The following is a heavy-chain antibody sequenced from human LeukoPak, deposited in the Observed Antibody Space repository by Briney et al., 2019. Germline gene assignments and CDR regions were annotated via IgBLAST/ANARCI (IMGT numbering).Heavy chain of an antibody. D-gene: IGHD5-12*01. J-gene: IGHJ4*02. CDR3: ARGPRVATITLYYFDY. CDR1: GFTFSSYG. CDR2: ISYDGSNK. V-gene: IGHV3-30*03. Sequence: GGSLRLSCAASGFTFSSYGMHWVRQAPGKGLEWVAVISYDGSNKCYADSVKGRFTISRDNSKNTLYLQMNSLRAEDTAVYYCARGPRVATITLYYFDYWGRGTLVTVSS.